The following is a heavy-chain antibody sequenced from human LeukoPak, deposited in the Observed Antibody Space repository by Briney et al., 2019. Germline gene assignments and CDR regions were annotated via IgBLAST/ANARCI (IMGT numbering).Heavy chain of an antibody. J-gene: IGHJ4*02. CDR2: IYYSGST. CDR3: ARAIIAAAGTGFGY. Sequence: SETLSLTCTVSGGSISSGGYYWSWIRQHPGKGLEWIGYIYYSGSTYYNPSLKSRVTISVDTSKNQFSLKLSSVTAADTAVYYCARAIIAAAGTGFGYWGQGTLVTVSS. D-gene: IGHD6-13*01. V-gene: IGHV4-31*03. CDR1: GGSISSGGYY.